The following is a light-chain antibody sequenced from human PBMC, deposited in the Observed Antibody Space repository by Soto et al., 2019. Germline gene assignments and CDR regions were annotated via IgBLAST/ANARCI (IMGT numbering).Light chain of an antibody. CDR3: QQYNSWPPT. Sequence: EILMTQSPATLSVSPGVSVTLSCRASQSVSTYLAWYQQKPGQGPRLLIYGASTWATGIPDRFSGSGSGTELTLSISSLQSEDFAVYHCQQYNSWPPTFGQGRRLEVK. J-gene: IGKJ5*01. CDR1: QSVSTY. V-gene: IGKV3-15*01. CDR2: GAS.